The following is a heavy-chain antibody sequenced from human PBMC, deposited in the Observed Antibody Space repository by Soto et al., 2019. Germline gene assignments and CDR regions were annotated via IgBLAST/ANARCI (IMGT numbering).Heavy chain of an antibody. Sequence: SETLSLTCAVYGGSFSGYYLTWIRQPPGTGLEWIGEINHSGSTNYNPSLKSRVTISVDTSKNQFSLKLSSVTAADTAVYYCARVVVVIPPGYYYAMDVWGQGTTVTVSS. CDR1: GGSFSGYY. J-gene: IGHJ6*02. D-gene: IGHD3-22*01. CDR2: INHSGST. V-gene: IGHV4-34*01. CDR3: ARVVVVIPPGYYYAMDV.